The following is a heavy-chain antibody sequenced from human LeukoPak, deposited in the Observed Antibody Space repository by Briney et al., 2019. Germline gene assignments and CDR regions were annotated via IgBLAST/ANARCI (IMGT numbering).Heavy chain of an antibody. J-gene: IGHJ4*02. CDR1: GYTFTGYY. CDR2: INPNSGGT. D-gene: IGHD6-19*01. CDR3: ARDAGAEWLVPADYFDY. Sequence: GASVKVSCKASGYTFTGYYMHWVRQAPGQGLEWMGWINPNSGGTNYAQKLQGRVTMTRDTSISTAYMELSRLRSDDTAVYYCARDAGAEWLVPADYFDYWGQGTLVTVFS. V-gene: IGHV1-2*02.